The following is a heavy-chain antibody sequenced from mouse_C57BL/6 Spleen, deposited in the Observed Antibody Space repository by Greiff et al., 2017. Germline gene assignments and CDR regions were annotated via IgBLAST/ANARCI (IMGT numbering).Heavy chain of an antibody. Sequence: VQLQQSGAELVRPGASVKLSCTASGFNIKDDYMHWVKQRPEQGLEWIGWIDTENGDTEYASKFQGKATITADTSSNTAYLQLSSLTSEDTAVYYCTSDYGSSSNYFDYWGQGTTLTVSS. J-gene: IGHJ2*01. V-gene: IGHV14-4*01. CDR3: TSDYGSSSNYFDY. CDR2: IDTENGDT. CDR1: GFNIKDDY. D-gene: IGHD1-1*01.